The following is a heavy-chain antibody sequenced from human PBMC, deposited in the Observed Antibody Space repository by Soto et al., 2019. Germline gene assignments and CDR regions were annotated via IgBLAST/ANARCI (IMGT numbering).Heavy chain of an antibody. J-gene: IGHJ4*02. V-gene: IGHV1-3*01. Sequence: QVQLVQSGAEVKKPGASVKVSCKASGYTFTSYDMFWVRQAPGQRLEWMGWINGGNGNTKYSQKFQGRVTFTRDTSASTVYMEVSSLRSEDTAVYYCARDWYYGSGSLLYWGQGNLVTVSS. D-gene: IGHD3-10*01. CDR3: ARDWYYGSGSLLY. CDR1: GYTFTSYD. CDR2: INGGNGNT.